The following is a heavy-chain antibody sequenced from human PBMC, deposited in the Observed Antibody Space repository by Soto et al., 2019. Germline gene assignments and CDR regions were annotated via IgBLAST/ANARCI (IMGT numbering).Heavy chain of an antibody. V-gene: IGHV3-48*02. Sequence: GGSLRLSXAASGFTFSSYSMNWVRQAPGKGLQWVSYISSSGSTTYYADSVRGRFTISRDNAKNSLYLQMNSLRDEDTAVYYCARPSKMYTSSSCGMDVWGQGTTVTVSS. D-gene: IGHD6-6*01. CDR2: ISSSGSTT. J-gene: IGHJ6*02. CDR3: ARPSKMYTSSSCGMDV. CDR1: GFTFSSYS.